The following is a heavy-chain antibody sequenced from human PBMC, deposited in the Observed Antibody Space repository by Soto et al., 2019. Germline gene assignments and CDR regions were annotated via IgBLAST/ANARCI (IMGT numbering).Heavy chain of an antibody. CDR1: GFRFASYG. V-gene: IGHV3-30*18. J-gene: IGHJ5*02. D-gene: IGHD6-19*01. CDR3: TNPASGLQWPPFDP. Sequence: VKLVESGGGVVQPGRSLRLSCAASGFRFASYGMYWVRQTPGKGLEWVALISSDGSKKDYAESVRGRFTISRDNSKNTLYLQMNSLRVEDTAVYYCTNPASGLQWPPFDPWGPEPWSPSPQ. CDR2: ISSDGSKK.